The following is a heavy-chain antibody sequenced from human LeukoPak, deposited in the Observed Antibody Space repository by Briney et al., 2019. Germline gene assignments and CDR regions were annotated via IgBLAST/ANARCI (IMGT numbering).Heavy chain of an antibody. J-gene: IGHJ6*02. V-gene: IGHV3-7*03. Sequence: GGSLRLSCVASGFTFSRYVMRWVRQAPGKGLEWVANINGDGSDRYYMDSLKGRFTISRDNAKNSLYLQMNSLRVEDTAIYYCAIAYGLDVWGQGTTVTVSS. CDR2: INGDGSDR. CDR1: GFTFSRYV. CDR3: AIAYGLDV.